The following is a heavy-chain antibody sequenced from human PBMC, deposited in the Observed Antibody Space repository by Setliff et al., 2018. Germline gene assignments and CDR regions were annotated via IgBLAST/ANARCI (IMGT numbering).Heavy chain of an antibody. CDR1: GGTFSSYG. Sequence: ASVKVSCKASGGTFSSYGISWVRQAPGQGLEWMGGTIPIFGTTNYAQKFQGRVTMTEDTSTDTAYMELSSLRSEDTAVYYCATEGPYGDYRTFDYWGQGTLVTVSS. CDR2: TIPIFGTT. CDR3: ATEGPYGDYRTFDY. J-gene: IGHJ4*02. V-gene: IGHV1-69*06. D-gene: IGHD4-17*01.